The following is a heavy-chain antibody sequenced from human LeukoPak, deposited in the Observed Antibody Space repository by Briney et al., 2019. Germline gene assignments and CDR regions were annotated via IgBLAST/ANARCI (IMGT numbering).Heavy chain of an antibody. Sequence: GESLKISCKGSGYSFTSYWIGWVRQMPGKGLEWMGIIYPGNSDTRYSPSFQGQVTISADRSISTAYLQWSSLKASDTAIYYCASPGLSYGMDVWGQGTTVTVSS. CDR3: ASPGLSYGMDV. CDR1: GYSFTSYW. CDR2: IYPGNSDT. V-gene: IGHV5-51*01. J-gene: IGHJ6*02.